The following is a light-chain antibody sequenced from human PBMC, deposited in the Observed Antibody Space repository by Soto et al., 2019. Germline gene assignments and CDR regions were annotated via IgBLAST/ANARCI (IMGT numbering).Light chain of an antibody. CDR1: QTISSW. J-gene: IGKJ2*01. CDR3: QQYNMYPYT. CDR2: KAS. Sequence: DIQMTQSPSTLSASVGDRVTITCRASQTISSWLAWYQQKPGKAPRLLVHKASSLEAGVPSRFSGSGFGTEFTLTISSLQPDYFATYYCQQYNMYPYTFGQGTKLEIK. V-gene: IGKV1-5*03.